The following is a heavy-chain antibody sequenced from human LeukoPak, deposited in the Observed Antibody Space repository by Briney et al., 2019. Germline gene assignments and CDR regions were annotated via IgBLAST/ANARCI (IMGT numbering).Heavy chain of an antibody. Sequence: ASVKVSCKASGYTFTGYYMHWVRQAPGQGLEWMGWINPNSGGTNYAQKFQGRVTMTRDTSISTAYMELSRLRSDDTAVYYCARVRWELLGTAFDYWGQGTLVTVSS. CDR2: INPNSGGT. J-gene: IGHJ4*02. CDR1: GYTFTGYY. CDR3: ARVRWELLGTAFDY. V-gene: IGHV1-2*02. D-gene: IGHD1-26*01.